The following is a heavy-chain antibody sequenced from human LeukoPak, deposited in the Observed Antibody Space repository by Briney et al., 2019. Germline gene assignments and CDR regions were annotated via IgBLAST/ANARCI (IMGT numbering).Heavy chain of an antibody. D-gene: IGHD2-8*02. CDR3: ARADYGTGGWFDL. CDR1: GGSISSGGYY. CDR2: IYYSGST. J-gene: IGHJ5*02. Sequence: SETLSLTCTVSGGSISSGGYYWSWIRQHPGKGLEWIGYIYYSGSTYYNPSLKSRVTISVDTSKNQFSLKLSSVTAADTAVYYCARADYGTGGWFDLWGQGTLVTVSS. V-gene: IGHV4-31*03.